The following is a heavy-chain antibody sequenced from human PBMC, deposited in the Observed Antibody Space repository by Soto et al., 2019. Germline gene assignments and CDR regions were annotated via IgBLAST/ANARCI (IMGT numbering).Heavy chain of an antibody. J-gene: IGHJ6*02. CDR2: TYYRSKWYN. CDR3: ARSARVELRIFGMDV. Sequence: SQTLSLTCAISGDSVSSNSAARNWIRQSPSRGLEWLGRTYYRSKWYNDYAVSVKSRITINPDTSKNQFSLQLHSVTPEDTAVYYCARSARVELRIFGMDVWGQGTTVTVSS. D-gene: IGHD1-1*01. CDR1: GDSVSSNSAA. V-gene: IGHV6-1*01.